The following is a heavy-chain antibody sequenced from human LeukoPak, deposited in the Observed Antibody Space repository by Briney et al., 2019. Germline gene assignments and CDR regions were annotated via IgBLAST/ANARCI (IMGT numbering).Heavy chain of an antibody. CDR3: ARGEGTSLSFDYYYHMDV. Sequence: ASVKVSCKASGYTFTSYDINWVRQSTGQGLEWMGWMNPNSGNTGYAQKFQGRVTITRNTSITTAYMELSSLRSENTAVSYCARGEGTSLSFDYYYHMDVWGKGTTVTVSS. J-gene: IGHJ6*03. CDR2: MNPNSGNT. V-gene: IGHV1-8*03. D-gene: IGHD2-2*01. CDR1: GYTFTSYD.